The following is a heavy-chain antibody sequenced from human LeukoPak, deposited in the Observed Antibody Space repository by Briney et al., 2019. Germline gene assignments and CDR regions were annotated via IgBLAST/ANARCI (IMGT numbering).Heavy chain of an antibody. CDR1: GFTFSSYS. CDR2: ISSGSSYI. D-gene: IGHD1-7*01. J-gene: IGHJ4*02. Sequence: GGSLRLSCAASGFTFSSYSMNWVRQAPGKGLEWVSSISSGSSYIYYADSVKGRFTISRDNAKNSLYLQMNSLRAEDTAVYYCARDITGTTFAGYWGQGTLVTVSS. V-gene: IGHV3-21*01. CDR3: ARDITGTTFAGY.